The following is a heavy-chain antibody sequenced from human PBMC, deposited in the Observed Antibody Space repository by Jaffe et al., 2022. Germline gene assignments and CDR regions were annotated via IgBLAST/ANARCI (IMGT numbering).Heavy chain of an antibody. Sequence: EVQLLESGGGLVQPGGSLRLSCVASGFTFSGSAMGWVRQAPGKGLEWVSTFGSGGDTYYADSVKGRFTVSRDNSKNTLYLQMSSLRAEDTAVYYCAKYYIRHFDSWGQGTLVTVSS. CDR1: GFTFSGSA. D-gene: IGHD1-26*01. J-gene: IGHJ4*02. V-gene: IGHV3-23*01. CDR2: FGSGGDT. CDR3: AKYYIRHFDS.